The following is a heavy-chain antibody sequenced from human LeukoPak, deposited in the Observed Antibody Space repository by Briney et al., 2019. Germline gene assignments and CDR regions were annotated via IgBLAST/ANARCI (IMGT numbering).Heavy chain of an antibody. Sequence: ASVKVSCKACAYTFTSYDINWVRQATGQGLEWMGWMNPNSGNTGYAQKFQGRVTMTRNTSISTAYMELSSLRSEDTAVYYCARGAPGSYCSGGSCPYFDYWGQGTLISVSS. CDR1: AYTFTSYD. D-gene: IGHD2-15*01. CDR3: ARGAPGSYCSGGSCPYFDY. V-gene: IGHV1-8*01. CDR2: MNPNSGNT. J-gene: IGHJ4*02.